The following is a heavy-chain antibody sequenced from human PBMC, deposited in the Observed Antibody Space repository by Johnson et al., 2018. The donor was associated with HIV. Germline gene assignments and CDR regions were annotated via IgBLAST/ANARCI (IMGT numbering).Heavy chain of an antibody. CDR1: GCTFSSYD. CDR3: ARGVTYNWSPDRIGRAFDI. V-gene: IGHV3-13*01. Sequence: MQLVESGGGLVQPGGSLRLSCAASGCTFSSYDMHWVRQATGKGLEWVSTIGPAGDTYYADSVKGRFTISRDNAKNSLFLQLNRLRAGDTGVYYCARGVTYNWSPDRIGRAFDIWGQGTTVTVSS. D-gene: IGHD1-20*01. CDR2: IGPAGDT. J-gene: IGHJ3*02.